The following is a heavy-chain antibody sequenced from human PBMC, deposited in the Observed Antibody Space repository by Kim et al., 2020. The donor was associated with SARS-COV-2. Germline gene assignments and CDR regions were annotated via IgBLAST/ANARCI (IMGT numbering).Heavy chain of an antibody. V-gene: IGHV3-21*01. CDR2: ISSSSSYI. J-gene: IGHJ6*02. D-gene: IGHD3-3*01. CDR1: GFTFSSYS. CDR3: ARDHLTYYDFWSGYLSPNYYYYGMDV. Sequence: GGSLRLSCAASGFTFSSYSMNWVRQAPGKGLEWVSSISSSSSYIYYADSVKGRFTISRDNAKNSLYLQMNSLRAEDTAVYYCARDHLTYYDFWSGYLSPNYYYYGMDVWGQGTTVTVSS.